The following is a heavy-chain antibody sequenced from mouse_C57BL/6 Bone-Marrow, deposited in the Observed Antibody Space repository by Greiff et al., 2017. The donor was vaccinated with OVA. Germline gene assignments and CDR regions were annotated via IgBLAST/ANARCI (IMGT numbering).Heavy chain of an antibody. CDR3: ARGRRRLPHKAMDY. CDR1: GYTFTSYG. D-gene: IGHD2-2*01. Sequence: QVQLKQSGAELARPGASVKLSCKASGYTFTSYGISWVKQRTGQGLEWIGEIYPRSGNTYYNEKFKGKATLTADKSSSTAYMELRSLTSEDSAVYFCARGRRRLPHKAMDYWGQGTSVTVSS. V-gene: IGHV1-81*01. J-gene: IGHJ4*01. CDR2: IYPRSGNT.